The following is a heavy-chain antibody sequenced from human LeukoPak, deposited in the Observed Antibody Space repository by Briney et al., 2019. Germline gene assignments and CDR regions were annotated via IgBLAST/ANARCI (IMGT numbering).Heavy chain of an antibody. CDR1: GYTLTELS. D-gene: IGHD1-26*01. CDR3: ATPGWELLRGLDP. J-gene: IGHJ5*02. V-gene: IGHV1-24*01. Sequence: ASVKVSCKVSGYTLTELSRHWVRQAPGKGLAWMGGFDPEDGETIYAQKFQGRVTMTEDTSKDKGYMELSSVRSEDTAVYYCATPGWELLRGLDPWGQGTLVTVSS. CDR2: FDPEDGET.